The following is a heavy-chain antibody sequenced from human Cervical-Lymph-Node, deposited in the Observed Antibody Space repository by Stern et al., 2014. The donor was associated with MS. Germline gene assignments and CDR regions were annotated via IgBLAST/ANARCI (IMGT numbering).Heavy chain of an antibody. J-gene: IGHJ4*02. CDR3: ARTDILLLDY. CDR1: GASITNDDHF. CDR2: ISHTGNS. Sequence: QVQLQESGPGLVRPSQTLSLTCTVSGASITNDDHFWSWVRQAPGKGLEWIGYISHTGNSYFHPSLKSRASMSVDTSKNQFSLRLKSVTAADTAIYYCARTDILLLDYWGQGALVTVSS. D-gene: IGHD3-10*01. V-gene: IGHV4-30-4*01.